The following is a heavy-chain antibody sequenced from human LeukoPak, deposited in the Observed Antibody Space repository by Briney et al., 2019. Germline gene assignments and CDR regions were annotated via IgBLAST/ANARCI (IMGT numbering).Heavy chain of an antibody. CDR1: GFTFSDYY. D-gene: IGHD3-10*01. CDR3: AKGRLLWFGELLPKFDP. J-gene: IGHJ5*02. Sequence: PGGSLRLSCAASGFTFSDYYMSWIRQAPGKGLEWVSYISSGGSTIYYADSVKGRFTISRDNAKNSLYLQMNSLRAEDTAVYYCAKGRLLWFGELLPKFDPWGQGTLVTVSS. V-gene: IGHV3-11*04. CDR2: ISSGGSTI.